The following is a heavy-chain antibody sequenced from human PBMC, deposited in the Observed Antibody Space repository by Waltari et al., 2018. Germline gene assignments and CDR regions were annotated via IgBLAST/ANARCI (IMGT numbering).Heavy chain of an antibody. V-gene: IGHV3-30*02. CDR2: NWYEVNFK. CDR1: GFTFSSYG. J-gene: IGHJ6*02. D-gene: IGHD1-7*01. CDR3: AKGLWELPPYYYYVMDV. Sequence: QVQLVESGGGVVQPGGSLRLSCAASGFTFSSYGLHWVRQAPGKGSGWVAVNWYEVNFKYYADSVKGRFTISRDNSRNTVHLQMDSLIAEDTAVYYCAKGLWELPPYYYYVMDVWGQGTTVTVSS.